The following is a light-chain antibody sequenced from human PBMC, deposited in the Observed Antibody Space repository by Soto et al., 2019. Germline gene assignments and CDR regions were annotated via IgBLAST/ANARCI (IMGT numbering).Light chain of an antibody. J-gene: IGKJ4*01. CDR2: EIS. CDR3: MQATQFPT. Sequence: DIVLTQSPLSSPVTPGQTAYISCRSSESLIHPDGNTYLSWLHQRPGQPPRILIYEISNRFSGVPDRFSAYGAGTDFTLKINRVEAEDVGVYYCMQATQFPTFGGGTRVEIK. V-gene: IGKV2-24*01. CDR1: ESLIHPDGNTY.